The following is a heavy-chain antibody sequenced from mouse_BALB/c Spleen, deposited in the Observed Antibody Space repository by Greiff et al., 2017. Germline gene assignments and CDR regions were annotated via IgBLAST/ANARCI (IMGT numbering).Heavy chain of an antibody. V-gene: IGHV3-2*02. D-gene: IGHD1-1*01. J-gene: IGHJ4*01. CDR2: ISYSGST. CDR1: GYSITSDYA. CDR3: ARDYGYAMDY. Sequence: QSGPGLVKPSQSLSLTCTVTGYSITSDYAWNWIRQFPGNKLEWMGYISYSGSTSYNPSLKSRISITRDTSKNQFFLQLNSVTTEDTATYVCARDYGYAMDYWGQGTSVTVSS.